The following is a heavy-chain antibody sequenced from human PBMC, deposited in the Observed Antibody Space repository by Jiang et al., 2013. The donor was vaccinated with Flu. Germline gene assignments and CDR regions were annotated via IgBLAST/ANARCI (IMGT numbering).Heavy chain of an antibody. J-gene: IGHJ6*02. CDR2: IYPGDSDT. V-gene: IGHV5-51*01. CDR1: GYSFSTHW. D-gene: IGHD4-17*01. CDR3: ARHKAHGSTSPEVTIILRLDV. Sequence: VQLVESGAEVKKPGESLKISCKGSGYSFSTHWISWVRQMPGKGLEWMGIIYPGDSDTRYSPSFQGQVIISADKSISAAYLQWSSLKASDTAVYYCARHKAHGSTSPEVTIILRLDVWGQGPRSPSP.